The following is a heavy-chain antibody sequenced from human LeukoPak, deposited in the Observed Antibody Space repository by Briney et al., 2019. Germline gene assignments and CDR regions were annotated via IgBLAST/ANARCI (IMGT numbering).Heavy chain of an antibody. Sequence: GGSLRLSCAASGFTFSNYAMSWVRRAPGEGLEWVSIISDSGGSTNYADSVKGRFTISRDNSKNTLYLQVNSLRVEDTAIYYCARGGGASVSSLKYWGQGTLVTVSS. V-gene: IGHV3-23*01. CDR2: ISDSGGST. CDR1: GFTFSNYA. D-gene: IGHD6-6*01. CDR3: ARGGGASVSSLKY. J-gene: IGHJ4*02.